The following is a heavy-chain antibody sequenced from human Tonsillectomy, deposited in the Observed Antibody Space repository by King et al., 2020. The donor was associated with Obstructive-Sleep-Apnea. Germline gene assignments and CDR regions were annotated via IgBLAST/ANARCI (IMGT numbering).Heavy chain of an antibody. Sequence: VQLVESGGGVVQPGRSLRLSCAASGFTFSSYGMHWVRQAPGKGLEVVAGIWYGGSKKYYAYSVKGRFTISRDNSKNTLYLQMNSLRAEETAVYYCARNDLVRSSGIFDYWGQGTLVTVSS. D-gene: IGHD6-19*01. J-gene: IGHJ4*02. CDR2: IWYGGSKK. V-gene: IGHV3-33*01. CDR3: ARNDLVRSSGIFDY. CDR1: GFTFSSYG.